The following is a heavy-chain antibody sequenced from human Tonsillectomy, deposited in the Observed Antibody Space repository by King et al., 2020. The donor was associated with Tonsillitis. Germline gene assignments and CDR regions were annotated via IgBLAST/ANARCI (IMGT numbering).Heavy chain of an antibody. J-gene: IGHJ4*02. Sequence: VQLVESGGGVVQPGRSLRLSCAASGFTFSSYAMHWVRQAPGKGLEWVAVISYDGSDKYYADSVKGRFTISRDNSKNTLYLQMSSLRAEDTAVYYCARDQGCLITYYFAYWGQGTLVTVSS. D-gene: IGHD1-14*01. CDR1: GFTFSSYA. V-gene: IGHV3-30*15. CDR2: ISYDGSDK. CDR3: ARDQGCLITYYFAY.